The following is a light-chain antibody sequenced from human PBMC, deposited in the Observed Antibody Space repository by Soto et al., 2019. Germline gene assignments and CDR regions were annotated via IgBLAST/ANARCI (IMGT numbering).Light chain of an antibody. Sequence: QSVLTQPPSASGSPGQSVTISCTGTSSDVGDYDYVSWYQQHPGKAPRLIIYEVTKRPSGVPDRFSGSKSGNMASLTVSGLQAEDEADYYCSSYAGNNKLVFGGGTKVTVL. CDR1: SSDVGDYDY. CDR3: SSYAGNNKLV. J-gene: IGLJ3*02. CDR2: EVT. V-gene: IGLV2-8*01.